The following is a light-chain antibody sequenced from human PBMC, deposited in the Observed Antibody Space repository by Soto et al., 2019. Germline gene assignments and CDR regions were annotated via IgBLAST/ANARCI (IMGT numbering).Light chain of an antibody. CDR1: QGVNSN. J-gene: IGKJ1*01. CDR2: GAS. V-gene: IGKV3-15*01. CDR3: QHYNTWPWT. Sequence: ETVMTQSPATLSVSPVERATLSCRASQGVNSNLAWYQQKLGQAPRVLIYGASTRATGIPARFSGSGSGTEFILTISSLQSEDFAVYYCQHYNTWPWTFGQGTKVDIK.